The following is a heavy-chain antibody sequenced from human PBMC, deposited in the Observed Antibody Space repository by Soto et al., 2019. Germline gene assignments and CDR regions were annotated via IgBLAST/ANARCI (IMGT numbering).Heavy chain of an antibody. D-gene: IGHD2-2*01. Sequence: QVQLQQWGAGLLKPSETLSLTCAVYGGSFSGYYWSWIRQPPGQGLEWIGEINHSGSTNYNPSLKSRVTISVDTSKNQFSLKLSSVTAADTAVYYCARGRGVVVPAAYNWFDPWGQGTLVTVSS. CDR1: GGSFSGYY. J-gene: IGHJ5*02. V-gene: IGHV4-34*01. CDR3: ARGRGVVVPAAYNWFDP. CDR2: INHSGST.